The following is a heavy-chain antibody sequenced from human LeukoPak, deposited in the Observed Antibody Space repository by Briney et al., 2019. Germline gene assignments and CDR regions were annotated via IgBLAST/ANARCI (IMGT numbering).Heavy chain of an antibody. CDR1: GYTFTSYG. V-gene: IGHV1-18*01. Sequence: ASVKVSCKASGYTFTSYGISWVRQAPGQGLEWMGWISAYNGNTNYAQKLQGRVTMTTDTSTSTAYTELRSLRSDDTAVYYCARDRAWLQNWFDPWGQGTLVTVSS. CDR2: ISAYNGNT. D-gene: IGHD5-12*01. CDR3: ARDRAWLQNWFDP. J-gene: IGHJ5*02.